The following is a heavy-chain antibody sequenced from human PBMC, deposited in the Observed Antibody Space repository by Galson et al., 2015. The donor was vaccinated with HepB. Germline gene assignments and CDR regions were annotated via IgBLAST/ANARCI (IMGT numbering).Heavy chain of an antibody. CDR1: GFTFSSYG. CDR3: AKGRFLWFGELFPALEGAFPDY. D-gene: IGHD3-10*01. J-gene: IGHJ4*02. CDR2: ISYEGSNK. V-gene: IGHV3-30*18. Sequence: SLRLSCAASGFTFSSYGMHWVRQAPGKGLEWVAVISYEGSNKYYADSVKGRFTISRDNSKNTLYLQMNSLRAEDTAVYYCAKGRFLWFGELFPALEGAFPDYWGQGTLVTVSS.